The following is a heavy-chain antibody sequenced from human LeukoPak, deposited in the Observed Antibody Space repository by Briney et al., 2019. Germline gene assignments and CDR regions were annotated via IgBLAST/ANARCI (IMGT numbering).Heavy chain of an antibody. Sequence: GASVKVSCKASGYTFTDYYMHWVRQAPGQGLEWMGWINPNSGGTNYAQKFQGRVTTTRDTSISTAYMELSRLRSDDTAVYYCAREGPIVGATHLVDYWAQGTLVTVSS. D-gene: IGHD1-26*01. V-gene: IGHV1-2*02. CDR1: GYTFTDYY. CDR2: INPNSGGT. CDR3: AREGPIVGATHLVDY. J-gene: IGHJ4*02.